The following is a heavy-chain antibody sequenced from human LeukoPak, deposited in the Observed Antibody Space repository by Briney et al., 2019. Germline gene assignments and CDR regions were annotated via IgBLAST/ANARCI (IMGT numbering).Heavy chain of an antibody. J-gene: IGHJ4*02. V-gene: IGHV3-48*01. CDR3: ARVVGDSGSYLH. D-gene: IGHD3-10*01. CDR2: ISSSSSNI. CDR1: AFTFSTYS. Sequence: PGGSLRLSCAASAFTFSTYSMNWVRQAPGKGLEWVSYISSSSSNIQYADSVKGRFTISRDNAKNSLYLQMNSLRGEDTAVYYCARVVGDSGSYLHWGQGTLVTVSS.